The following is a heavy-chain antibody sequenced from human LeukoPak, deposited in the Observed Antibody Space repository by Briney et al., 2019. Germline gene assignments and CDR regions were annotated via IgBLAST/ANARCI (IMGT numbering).Heavy chain of an antibody. V-gene: IGHV3-53*01. Sequence: GGSLRLSCAASGFTVSSNYMSWVRQAPGKGLECVSVISGGAGSTYYADSVKGRFTISRDNSKNTLYLQMNSLRAEDTAVYYCARENHGNHDYWGQGTLVTVSS. J-gene: IGHJ4*02. D-gene: IGHD2/OR15-2a*01. CDR3: ARENHGNHDY. CDR1: GFTVSSNY. CDR2: ISGGAGST.